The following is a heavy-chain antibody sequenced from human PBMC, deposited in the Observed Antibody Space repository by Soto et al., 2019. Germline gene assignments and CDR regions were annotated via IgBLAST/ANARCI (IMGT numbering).Heavy chain of an antibody. CDR1: GGSLSGYY. V-gene: IGHV4-34*01. J-gene: IGHJ6*02. Sequence: SETLSLTCAVSGGSLSGYYWSWIRQSPGRGLEWIGEINHRGSSDYNPFLKSRVTISIDASKNQFSLELSSVTAADTAIYYCARYENKYSLYGVDVWGQGTTVTVSS. CDR3: ARYENKYSLYGVDV. D-gene: IGHD2-15*01. CDR2: INHRGSS.